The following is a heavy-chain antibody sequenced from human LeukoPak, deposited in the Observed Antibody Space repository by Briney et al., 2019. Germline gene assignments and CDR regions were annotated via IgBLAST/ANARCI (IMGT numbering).Heavy chain of an antibody. J-gene: IGHJ3*02. CDR1: GFTFSGYW. V-gene: IGHV3-74*01. CDR2: INRDGSST. Sequence: PGGSLRLSCAASGFTFSGYWMHWVRRAPGKGLVWVSRINRDGSSTIYADSVKGRFTISRDSAKNTLYLQMNSLRAEDTAVYYCVRDGYSYGFMLAFDIWGLGTRVTVSP. D-gene: IGHD5-18*01. CDR3: VRDGYSYGFMLAFDI.